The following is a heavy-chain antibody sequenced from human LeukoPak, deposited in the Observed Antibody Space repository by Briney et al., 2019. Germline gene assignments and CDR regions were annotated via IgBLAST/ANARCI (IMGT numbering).Heavy chain of an antibody. CDR1: GYTFSSYA. D-gene: IGHD4-17*01. Sequence: PGGSLRLSCAASGYTFSSYAMSWVRQAPGKGLEWVSAISGSGGSTYYADSVKGRFTISRDNSKNTLYLQMNSLRAEDTAVYYCAKDLAYGDYLPDYWGQGTLVTVSS. V-gene: IGHV3-23*01. CDR2: ISGSGGST. CDR3: AKDLAYGDYLPDY. J-gene: IGHJ4*02.